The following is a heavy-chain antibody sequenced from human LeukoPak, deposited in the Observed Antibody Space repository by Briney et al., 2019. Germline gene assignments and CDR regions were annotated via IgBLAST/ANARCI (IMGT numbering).Heavy chain of an antibody. CDR3: ARHPPIPTFISGWYDGMDV. CDR1: GYSFTSYW. Sequence: GESLKISSKGSGYSFTSYWIGWVRQMPGKGLEWMGIIYPGDSDTRYGPSFQGQVTISADKSISTAYLQWSSLKASDTAMYYCARHPPIPTFISGWYDGMDVWGQGTTVTVSS. CDR2: IYPGDSDT. J-gene: IGHJ6*02. D-gene: IGHD6-19*01. V-gene: IGHV5-51*01.